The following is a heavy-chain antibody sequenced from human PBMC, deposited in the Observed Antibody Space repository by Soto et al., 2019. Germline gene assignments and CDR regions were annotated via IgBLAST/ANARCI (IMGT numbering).Heavy chain of an antibody. Sequence: GGSLRLSCAASGFTFSSYGMHWVRQAPGKGLEWVAVISYDGSNKYYADSVKGRFTISRDNSKNTLYLQMNSLRAEDTAVYYCAKGATITIFGVVINFDYWGQGTLVTVSS. CDR3: AKGATITIFGVVINFDY. CDR1: GFTFSSYG. J-gene: IGHJ4*02. V-gene: IGHV3-30*18. D-gene: IGHD3-3*01. CDR2: ISYDGSNK.